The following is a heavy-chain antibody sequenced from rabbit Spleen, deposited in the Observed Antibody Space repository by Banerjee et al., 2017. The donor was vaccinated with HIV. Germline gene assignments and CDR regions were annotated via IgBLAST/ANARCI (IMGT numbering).Heavy chain of an antibody. CDR2: IYPITETT. D-gene: IGHD1-1*01. CDR1: GFTISNYW. J-gene: IGHJ4*01. CDR3: ARYVGGRGDYDL. V-gene: IGHV1S7*01. Sequence: QLEESGGRLVQPGGSLTLSCKAYGFTISNYWMNWVRQAPGKGLEWIGIIYPITETTYYANWVNGRFTISSDNAQNTVDLQMNSLTAADTATYFCARYVGGRGDYDLWGPGTLVTVS.